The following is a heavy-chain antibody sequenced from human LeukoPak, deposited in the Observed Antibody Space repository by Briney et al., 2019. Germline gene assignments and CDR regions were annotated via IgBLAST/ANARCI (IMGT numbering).Heavy chain of an antibody. J-gene: IGHJ4*02. V-gene: IGHV3-7*01. D-gene: IGHD3-10*01. CDR3: ARDLSRSLSMIRGLIQHREFDF. Sequence: GGSLRLSCAASGFTVSNNYLSWVRQAPGKGLEWVANIKQDGSEKYYVDSVKGRFTISKDNAKNSLYLQMNSLRAEDTAVYYCARDLSRSLSMIRGLIQHREFDFWGRGTLVTVSS. CDR1: GFTVSNNY. CDR2: IKQDGSEK.